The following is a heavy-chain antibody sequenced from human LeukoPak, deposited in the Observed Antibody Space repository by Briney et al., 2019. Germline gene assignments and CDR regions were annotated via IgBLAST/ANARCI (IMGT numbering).Heavy chain of an antibody. D-gene: IGHD5-18*01. Sequence: GALRLSCAASGFTFSSNYMSWVRQAPGKGLEWVSVIYSGGSTYYADSVKGRFTISRDNSKNTLYLQMNSLRAEDTAVYYCASAGDSYAPGYFDYWGQGTLVTVSS. CDR1: GFTFSSNY. J-gene: IGHJ4*02. CDR2: IYSGGST. V-gene: IGHV3-66*01. CDR3: ASAGDSYAPGYFDY.